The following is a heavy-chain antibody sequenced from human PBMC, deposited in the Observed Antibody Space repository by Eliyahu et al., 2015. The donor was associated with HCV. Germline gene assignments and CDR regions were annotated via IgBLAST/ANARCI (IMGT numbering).Heavy chain of an antibody. CDR3: GRQQILTWYFDL. CDR2: IFHSGRSA. J-gene: IGHJ2*01. V-gene: IGHV4-39*01. Sequence: QMQLQESGPGLVKPSETLSVTCNVSGGSIRIINFYWGWVRQPPGKGLEWVGSIFHSGRSAFYNPSLKNRVTISADPSENQISLRMTSVTTADTAVFYCGRQQILTWYFDLWDRGTLVTVSS. D-gene: IGHD2-15*01. CDR1: GGSIRIINFY.